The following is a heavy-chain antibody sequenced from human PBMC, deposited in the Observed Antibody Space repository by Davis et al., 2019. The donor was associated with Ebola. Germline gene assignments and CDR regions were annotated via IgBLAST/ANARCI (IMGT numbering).Heavy chain of an antibody. CDR1: GGSFSGYY. Sequence: MPSETLSLTCAVYGGSFSGYYWGWIRQPPGKGLEWIGYIYYSGSTNYNPSLKSRVTISVDTSKNQFSLKLSSVTAADTAVYYCARVYYDFWSGYPDAFDIWGQGTMVTVSS. D-gene: IGHD3-3*01. CDR3: ARVYYDFWSGYPDAFDI. V-gene: IGHV4-59*01. J-gene: IGHJ3*02. CDR2: IYYSGST.